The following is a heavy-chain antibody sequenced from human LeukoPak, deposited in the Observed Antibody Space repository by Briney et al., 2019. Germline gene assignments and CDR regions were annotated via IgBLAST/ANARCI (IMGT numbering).Heavy chain of an antibody. V-gene: IGHV3-30*02. CDR2: IRYDGSNQ. J-gene: IGHJ4*02. D-gene: IGHD6-13*01. Sequence: GGSLRLSCAASGFTFGAYGMHWVRQAPGKGLEWVAFIRYDGSNQYYADSVKGRFTISRDHSKNTLFLQMNSLRAEDTAVYYCAKGHYSSTFYYFDYWGQGTLVTVSS. CDR3: AKGHYSSTFYYFDY. CDR1: GFTFGAYG.